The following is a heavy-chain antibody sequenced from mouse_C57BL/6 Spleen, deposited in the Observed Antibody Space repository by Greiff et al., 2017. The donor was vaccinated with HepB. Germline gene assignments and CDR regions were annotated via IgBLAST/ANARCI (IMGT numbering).Heavy chain of an antibody. V-gene: IGHV1-69*01. Sequence: VQLQQPGAELVMPGASVKLSCKASGYTFTSYWMHWVKQRPGQGLEWIGEIDPSDSYTNYNQKFKGKSTLTVDKSSSTAYMQLSSLTSEDSAVYYCAGGSSLHWYFDVWGTGTTVTVSS. CDR3: AGGSSLHWYFDV. CDR1: GYTFTSYW. J-gene: IGHJ1*03. D-gene: IGHD1-1*01. CDR2: IDPSDSYT.